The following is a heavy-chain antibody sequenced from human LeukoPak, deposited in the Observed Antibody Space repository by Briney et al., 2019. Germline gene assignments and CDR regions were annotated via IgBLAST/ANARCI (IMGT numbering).Heavy chain of an antibody. Sequence: SETLSLTCAVYGGSFSGYYWSWIRQPPGKGLEWIGEINHSGSTNYNPSLKSRVTISVDTSKNQFSLKLSSVTAADTAVYYCARRRSTYYYGSGSYWRWFDPWGQGTLVTVSS. CDR2: INHSGST. D-gene: IGHD3-10*01. J-gene: IGHJ5*02. V-gene: IGHV4-34*01. CDR1: GGSFSGYY. CDR3: ARRRSTYYYGSGSYWRWFDP.